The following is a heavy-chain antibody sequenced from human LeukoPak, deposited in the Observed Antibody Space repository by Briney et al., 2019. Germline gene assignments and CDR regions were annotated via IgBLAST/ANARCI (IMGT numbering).Heavy chain of an antibody. Sequence: ASVKVSCKTSGYTFTDHEIYWVRQAPGQGLEWMGWINPNSGGTNYAQKFQGRVTMTRDTSISTAYMELSRLISDDTAIYYCARNAHALSYWGQGTLVTVSS. V-gene: IGHV1-2*02. CDR3: ARNAHALSY. CDR1: GYTFTDHE. J-gene: IGHJ4*02. D-gene: IGHD2-8*01. CDR2: INPNSGGT.